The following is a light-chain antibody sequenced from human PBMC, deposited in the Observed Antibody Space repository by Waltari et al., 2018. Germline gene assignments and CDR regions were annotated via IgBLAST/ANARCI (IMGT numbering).Light chain of an antibody. Sequence: SYWLFQPPSVSVAPGQTARITCGGKDIGSKSVQWYQQKPGQAPVLVVSDDSDRPSGIPERFSGSKPGNTATLTINRVEAGDEADYYCQVWDNFSNHAIFGGGTKLTVL. CDR1: DIGSKS. CDR3: QVWDNFSNHAI. J-gene: IGLJ2*01. V-gene: IGLV3-21*02. CDR2: DDS.